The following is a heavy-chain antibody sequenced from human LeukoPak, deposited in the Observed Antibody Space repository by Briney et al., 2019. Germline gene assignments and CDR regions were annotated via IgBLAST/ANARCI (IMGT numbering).Heavy chain of an antibody. CDR3: ARDYFGSGSDEYYFDY. CDR2: VYTTGST. J-gene: IGHJ4*02. CDR1: GGSISSGSYY. V-gene: IGHV4-61*02. D-gene: IGHD3-10*01. Sequence: SETLSLTCTVSGGSISSGSYYWSWIRQPAEKGLEWIGRVYTTGSTNYNPSLKSRLTMSVDTSKNQFSLKLSSVSAADTALYYCARDYFGSGSDEYYFDYWGQGTLVTVSS.